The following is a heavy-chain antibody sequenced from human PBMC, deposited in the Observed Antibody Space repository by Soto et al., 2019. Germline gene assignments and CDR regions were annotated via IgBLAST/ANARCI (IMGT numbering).Heavy chain of an antibody. CDR3: ARGGLRKMAGASANGFDP. CDR1: GYPFTSYY. D-gene: IGHD6-19*01. CDR2: INPSGGST. Sequence: ASVKVSCKASGYPFTSYYMHWVRQAPGKGLEWMGIINPSGGSTSYAQKFQGRVTMTRDTSTSTGYMELSRLKSEGTGVYYCARGGLRKMAGASANGFDPWGQGTLVTVSS. V-gene: IGHV1-46*01. J-gene: IGHJ5*02.